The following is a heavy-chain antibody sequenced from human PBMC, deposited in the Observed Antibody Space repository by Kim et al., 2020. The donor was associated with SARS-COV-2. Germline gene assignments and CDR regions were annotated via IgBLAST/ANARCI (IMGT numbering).Heavy chain of an antibody. CDR1: GFTFSNAW. V-gene: IGHV3-15*01. CDR2: IKSKTDGGTT. CDR3: TTLGMGDYEPDI. Sequence: GGSLRLYCAASGFTFSNAWMSWVRQAPGKGLEWVGRIKSKTDGGTTDYAAPVKGRFTISRDDSKNTLYLQMNSLKTEDTAVYYCTTLGMGDYEPDIWGQGTMVTVSS. J-gene: IGHJ3*02. D-gene: IGHD3-16*01.